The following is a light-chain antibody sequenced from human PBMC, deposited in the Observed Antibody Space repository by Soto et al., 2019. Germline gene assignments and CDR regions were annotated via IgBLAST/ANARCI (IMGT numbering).Light chain of an antibody. CDR3: CSYAGSYTYV. CDR2: DVS. J-gene: IGLJ1*01. Sequence: QSALTQPASVSASPGQSITISCTGTSSDVGTYNYVSWFQQHPGKAPKLMIFDVSKRPSGVPDRFSGSKSANTASLTISGLQAEDEADYYCCSYAGSYTYVFGTGTKVTV. V-gene: IGLV2-11*01. CDR1: SSDVGTYNY.